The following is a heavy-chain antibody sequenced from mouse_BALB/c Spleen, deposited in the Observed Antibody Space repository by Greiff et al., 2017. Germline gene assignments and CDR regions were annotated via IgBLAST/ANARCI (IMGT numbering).Heavy chain of an antibody. J-gene: IGHJ3*01. CDR3: ARVEDGGVWFAY. CDR2: ISSGGST. CDR1: GFTFSSYA. Sequence: EVQVVESGGGLVKPGGSLKLSCAASGFTFSSYAMSWVRQTPEKRLEWVASISSGGSTYYPDSVKGRFTISRDNARNILYLQMSSLRSEDTAMYYCARVEDGGVWFAYWGQGTLVTVSA. V-gene: IGHV5-6-5*01.